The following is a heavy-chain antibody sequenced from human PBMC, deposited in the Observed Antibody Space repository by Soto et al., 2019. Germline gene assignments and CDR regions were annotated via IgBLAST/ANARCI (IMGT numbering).Heavy chain of an antibody. Sequence: SETLSLTCTVSGDSISNSDYYWNWIRQSPGKGLEWIASIDYSGSTYYNPSLKSRVVISADTSKNQFSLKLSSVTAADTAVYYCARHRWIQLWLPTYWGQGTLVTVSS. J-gene: IGHJ4*02. V-gene: IGHV4-30-4*01. CDR3: ARHRWIQLWLPTY. CDR2: IDYSGST. D-gene: IGHD5-18*01. CDR1: GDSISNSDYY.